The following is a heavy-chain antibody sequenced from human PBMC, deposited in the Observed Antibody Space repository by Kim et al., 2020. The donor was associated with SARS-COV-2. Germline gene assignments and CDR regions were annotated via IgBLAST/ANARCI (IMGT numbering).Heavy chain of an antibody. V-gene: IGHV4-34*01. Sequence: SETLSLTCAVYVGSLSGYRWSWVRQPPGKGLEWIGEINHSGTTNYSPSLKSRVAISVDTSKNQFSLKLNSVTAADTSVYFCARGWSGVVPSPILGIGPHYDFYAMDGGGRGTAVIVSS. CDR1: VGSLSGYR. CDR3: ARGWSGVVPSPILGIGPHYDFYAMDG. D-gene: IGHD7-27*01. J-gene: IGHJ6*02. CDR2: INHSGTT.